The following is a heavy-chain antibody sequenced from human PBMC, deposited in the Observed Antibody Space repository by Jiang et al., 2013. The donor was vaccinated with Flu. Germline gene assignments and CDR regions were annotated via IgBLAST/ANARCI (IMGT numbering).Heavy chain of an antibody. CDR3: ARDKMPFGQLLGSFDY. J-gene: IGHJ4*02. D-gene: IGHD3-10*01. CDR2: INAVNDNT. Sequence: SGAEVKKPGSSVKVSCEASGYNFNDHAIHWLRQVPGRGLEWMGWINAVNDNTKYSQHFQGRVTLTRGTSASTVYMDLSSLTSEDTAVYFCARDKMPFGQLLGSFDYWGQGTLVTVSS. V-gene: IGHV1-3*01. CDR1: GYNFNDHA.